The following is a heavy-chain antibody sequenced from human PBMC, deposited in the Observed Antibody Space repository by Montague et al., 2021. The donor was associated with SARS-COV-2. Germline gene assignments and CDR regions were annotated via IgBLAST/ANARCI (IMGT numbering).Heavy chain of an antibody. CDR3: ARGVTMIVVVMRYNWFDP. Sequence: SETLSLTCSVSGDSIRSSGYYWGWIRQPPGKGLEWIGTVYYSGSTNYNPSLKSRVTMPVDTSKNQFSLELRSVTAADTAVYYCARGVTMIVVVMRYNWFDPWGQGTLVTVSS. V-gene: IGHV4-39*07. CDR1: GDSIRSSGYY. D-gene: IGHD3-22*01. J-gene: IGHJ5*02. CDR2: VYYSGST.